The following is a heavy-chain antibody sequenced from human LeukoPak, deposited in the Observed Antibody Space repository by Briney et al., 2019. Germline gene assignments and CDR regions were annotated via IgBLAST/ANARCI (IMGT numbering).Heavy chain of an antibody. CDR1: GGSISSSSYY. D-gene: IGHD3-3*01. Sequence: SETLSLTCTVSGGSISSSSYYWGWIRQPPGKGLEWIGSIYYSGSTYYNPSLKSRVTISVDTSKNQFSLKLSSVTAADTGVYYCAREATGVEGDIWGQGTMVTVSS. CDR3: AREATGVEGDI. V-gene: IGHV4-39*07. CDR2: IYYSGST. J-gene: IGHJ3*02.